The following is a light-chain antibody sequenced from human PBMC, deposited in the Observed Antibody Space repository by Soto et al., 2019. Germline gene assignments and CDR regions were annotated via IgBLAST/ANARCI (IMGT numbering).Light chain of an antibody. V-gene: IGKV3-20*01. CDR1: QSLNNY. Sequence: LTPSTATLSLSTCERSTPSCRASQSLNNYLGWYQQKPGQAPRLLIYGASSRATGIPDRFSGSGSGTDFTLTISRLEPEDFAVYYCHQYDSWTFGQGTKVDIK. CDR3: HQYDSWT. J-gene: IGKJ1*01. CDR2: GAS.